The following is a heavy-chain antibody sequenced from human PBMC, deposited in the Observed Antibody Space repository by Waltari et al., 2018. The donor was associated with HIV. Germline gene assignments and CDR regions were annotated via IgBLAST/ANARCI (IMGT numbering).Heavy chain of an antibody. CDR1: GFTFSSYS. Sequence: EVQLVESGGGLVKPGGSLRLSCAASGFTFSSYSMNWVRQAPGKVVVWVSPIIRCSSHRYYADSVKCRFTIARDNAKNSLYLQMNSLRAEDTAVYYCARDSNTMVRAFDYWGQGTLVTVSS. J-gene: IGHJ4*02. CDR2: IIRCSSHR. D-gene: IGHD3-10*01. V-gene: IGHV3-21*01. CDR3: ARDSNTMVRAFDY.